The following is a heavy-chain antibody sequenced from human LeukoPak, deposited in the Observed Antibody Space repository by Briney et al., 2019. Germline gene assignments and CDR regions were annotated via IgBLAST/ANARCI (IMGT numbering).Heavy chain of an antibody. J-gene: IGHJ5*02. CDR2: INSDEGDA. CDR1: GITSCNIW. Sequence: GGSLTLSCAASGITSCNIWLQGHRQGPGKGWVWISRINSDEGDAIYADPVRGRFTVSRDNAKNTLYLQMSSLRGEDTAVYYCARVVPHNWFDTWGQGTLVTVSS. CDR3: ARVVPHNWFDT. V-gene: IGHV3-74*01.